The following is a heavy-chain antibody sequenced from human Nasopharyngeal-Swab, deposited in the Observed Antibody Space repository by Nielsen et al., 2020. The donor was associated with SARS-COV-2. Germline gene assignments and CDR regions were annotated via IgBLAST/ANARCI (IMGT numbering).Heavy chain of an antibody. CDR1: GFALSDYT. V-gene: IGHV3-64*02. Sequence: GESLKISCAASGFALSDYTMNWVRQAPGKGLEYVSAISNSGRSAYYADSVKGRFTISRDNSKNTLFLQMGSLRTEDMAVYYRAREDIDSAGGMDVWGQGTTVTVSS. CDR3: AREDIDSAGGMDV. D-gene: IGHD2-15*01. J-gene: IGHJ6*02. CDR2: ISNSGRSA.